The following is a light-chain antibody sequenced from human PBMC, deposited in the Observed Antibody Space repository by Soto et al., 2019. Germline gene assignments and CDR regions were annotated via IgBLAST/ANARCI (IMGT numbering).Light chain of an antibody. CDR1: ASDTGRYNY. J-gene: IGLJ1*01. CDR2: EVT. CDR3: NSYVGSNNYV. V-gene: IGLV2-8*01. Sequence: QSARAQPPSASGSPGQSVTISCIGTASDTGRYNYVSWYQHHPGKAPKLIIYEVTKRPSGVPDRFSGSKSGNTASLTVSGLQADDEADYYCNSYVGSNNYVFGTGTKVTVL.